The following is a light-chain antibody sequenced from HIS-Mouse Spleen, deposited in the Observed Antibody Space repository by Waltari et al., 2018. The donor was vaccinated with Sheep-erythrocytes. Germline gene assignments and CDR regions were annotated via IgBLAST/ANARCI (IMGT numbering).Light chain of an antibody. CDR2: GVS. CDR1: SSDVGGYNY. Sequence: QSALTQHPSASGSPGQSVTISCTGTSSDVGGYNYVSWYQQHPGKAPKLMIYGVSKRPSGVPDRFSGSKSGNTASLTVSGLQAEDEADYYCSSYAGSNNWVFGGGTKLTVL. V-gene: IGLV2-8*01. J-gene: IGLJ3*02. CDR3: SSYAGSNNWV.